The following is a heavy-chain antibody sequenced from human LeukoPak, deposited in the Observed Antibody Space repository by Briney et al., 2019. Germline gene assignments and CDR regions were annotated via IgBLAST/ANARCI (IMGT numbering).Heavy chain of an antibody. CDR3: AVTTRPGYSSGWYLDY. Sequence: KVGESLKISCKGSGYSFTSYWIGWVRQMPGKGLEWMGIIYPGDSDTRYSPSFQGQVTISADKSTSTAYLQWSSLKASDTAMYYCAVTTRPGYSSGWYLDYWGQGTLVTVSS. CDR2: IYPGDSDT. J-gene: IGHJ4*02. CDR1: GYSFTSYW. D-gene: IGHD6-19*01. V-gene: IGHV5-51*01.